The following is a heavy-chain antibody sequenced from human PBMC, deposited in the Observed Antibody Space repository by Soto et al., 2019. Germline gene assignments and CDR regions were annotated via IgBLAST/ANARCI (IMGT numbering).Heavy chain of an antibody. CDR3: AHSSTDLNHAMDV. CDR2: IYWDDDK. V-gene: IGHV2-5*02. Sequence: QITLKESGPTLVKPTQTLTLTRAFSGLSLTTNGLSVGWVRQPPGKALEWLALIYWDDDKRYSPSLKSRLTIPRDTSKNQVVLTMTNMDPVDTATYYCAHSSTDLNHAMDVWGQGTTVSVSS. D-gene: IGHD3-3*01. CDR1: GLSLTTNGLS. J-gene: IGHJ6*02.